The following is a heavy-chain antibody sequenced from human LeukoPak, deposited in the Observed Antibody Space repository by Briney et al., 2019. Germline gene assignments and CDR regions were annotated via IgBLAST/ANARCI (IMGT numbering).Heavy chain of an antibody. Sequence: GGSLRLSCAASGFTFSSYWMHWVREAPGKGLVWVSRISTDGSSTNSADSVKGRFTISRDNAKNTLYLQMNSLRAEDTAVYYCVREYSSSSGRAFDIWGQGTMVTVSP. CDR1: GFTFSSYW. V-gene: IGHV3-74*01. CDR2: ISTDGSST. J-gene: IGHJ3*02. D-gene: IGHD6-6*01. CDR3: VREYSSSSGRAFDI.